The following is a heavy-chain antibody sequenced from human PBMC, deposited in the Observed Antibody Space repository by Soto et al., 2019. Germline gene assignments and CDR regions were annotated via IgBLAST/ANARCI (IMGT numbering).Heavy chain of an antibody. Sequence: QVQLVESGGGVVQPGRSLRLSCAASGFTFSSYGMHWVRQAPGKGLEWVAVIWYDGSNQYYEDSVKGRFTISRANYKNAQYLQMNSLRAEDTAVYYCARQNSYYDGDGLVLGYYGMDVWGQGTTVTVAS. D-gene: IGHD3-3*01. CDR1: GFTFSSYG. V-gene: IGHV3-33*01. J-gene: IGHJ6*02. CDR3: ARQNSYYDGDGLVLGYYGMDV. CDR2: IWYDGSNQ.